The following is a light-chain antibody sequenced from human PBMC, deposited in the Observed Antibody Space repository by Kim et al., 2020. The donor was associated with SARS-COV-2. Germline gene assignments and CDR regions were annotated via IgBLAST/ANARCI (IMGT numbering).Light chain of an antibody. V-gene: IGLV3-19*01. CDR1: SIRSFY. J-gene: IGLJ3*02. Sequence: ALGQTVRITCQGDSIRSFYESWYQQKPGQAPVLVMYDQNYRPSGIPDRFSGSNSGNTASLTITGAQAEDEADYYCNSRYGSCNHWVFAGGTLLTVL. CDR3: NSRYGSCNHWV. CDR2: DQN.